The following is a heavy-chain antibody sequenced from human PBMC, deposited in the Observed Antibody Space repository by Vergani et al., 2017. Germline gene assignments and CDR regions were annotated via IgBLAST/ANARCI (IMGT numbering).Heavy chain of an antibody. D-gene: IGHD2-2*01. CDR1: GFIFSDYV. Sequence: QVQLVESGGGVVQPGKSLSLSCETSGFIFSDYVMHWVRQAPGKGLEWVAGIWHDGSNEKYVDSVQGRFTISRDNSKNTLYLQMNSLRADDTAVYYCAKGVYCSSTSCYEGRGYYYGMGVWGQGTTVTFSS. CDR3: AKGVYCSSTSCYEGRGYYYGMGV. J-gene: IGHJ6*02. CDR2: IWHDGSNE. V-gene: IGHV3-33*06.